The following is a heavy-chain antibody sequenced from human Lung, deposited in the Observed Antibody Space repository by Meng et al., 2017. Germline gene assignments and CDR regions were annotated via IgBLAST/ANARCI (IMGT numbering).Heavy chain of an antibody. D-gene: IGHD4-11*01. V-gene: IGHV4-34*01. CDR2: INHSGST. CDR3: ARGPTTMAHDIDY. J-gene: IGHJ4*02. Sequence: HVALPEWGEGMVKPSETLSLTCVVYGGSFSDYYWSWIRQPPGKGLEWIGEINHSGSTNYNPSPESRATISVDTSQNNLSLKLSSVTAAASAVYYCARGPTTMAHDIDYWGQGTLVTVSS. CDR1: GGSFSDYY.